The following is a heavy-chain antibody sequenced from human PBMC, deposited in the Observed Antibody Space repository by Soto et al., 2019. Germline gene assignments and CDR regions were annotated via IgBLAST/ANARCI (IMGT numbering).Heavy chain of an antibody. CDR1: GFPFDSYS. J-gene: IGHJ6*02. CDR2: LSSGSFYI. V-gene: IGHV3-21*01. CDR3: AREAKTIYACNGLDV. Sequence: EVQLVESGGGLVKPGGSLRLSCAVSGFPFDSYSMSWVRQAPGQGLEWLASLSSGSFYIFHADSIRGRFTISRDDAKNIMLLQMNSLTLGDTVTYYCAREAKTIYACNGLDVCGQGTAVTVSS. D-gene: IGHD3-3*01.